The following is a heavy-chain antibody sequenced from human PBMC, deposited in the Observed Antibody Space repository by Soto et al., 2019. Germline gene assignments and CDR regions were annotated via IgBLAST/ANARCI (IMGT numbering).Heavy chain of an antibody. CDR3: ARDRSHYDILTGYDY. V-gene: IGHV1-2*02. D-gene: IGHD3-9*01. Sequence: ASVKVSCKASGYTFTGYYMHWVRQAPGQGLEWMGWINPNSGGTNYAQKFQGRVTMTRDTSISTAYMELSRLRSDDTAVYYCARDRSHYDILTGYDYPGQAPLVTVSS. CDR1: GYTFTGYY. CDR2: INPNSGGT. J-gene: IGHJ4*02.